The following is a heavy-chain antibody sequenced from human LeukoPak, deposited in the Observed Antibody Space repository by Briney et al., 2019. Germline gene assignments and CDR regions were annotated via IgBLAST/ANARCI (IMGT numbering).Heavy chain of an antibody. CDR1: GGSLSSYY. CDR3: ARGYCSSTSCEFDY. J-gene: IGHJ4*02. Sequence: PSETLSLTCTVSGGSLSSYYWSWIRQPPGKGLEWIGYIYYSGSTNYNPSLKSRVTISVDTSKNQFSLKLSSVTAADTAVYYCARGYCSSTSCEFDYWGQGTLVTVSS. CDR2: IYYSGST. D-gene: IGHD2-2*01. V-gene: IGHV4-59*01.